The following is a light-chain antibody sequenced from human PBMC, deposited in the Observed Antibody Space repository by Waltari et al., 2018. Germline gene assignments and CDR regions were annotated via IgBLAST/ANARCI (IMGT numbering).Light chain of an antibody. J-gene: IGLJ3*02. Sequence: QPVLTQPPSASWTPGQRVPITCAGSRSNIGAEVVNWYQCLPGTAPKLLIYSTKRRPSGVPDRFSDSKSGTSASLAISGLQSEDEADYYCATWDYSLDGQVFGGGTKLTVL. CDR1: RSNIGAEV. CDR3: ATWDYSLDGQV. CDR2: STK. V-gene: IGLV1-44*01.